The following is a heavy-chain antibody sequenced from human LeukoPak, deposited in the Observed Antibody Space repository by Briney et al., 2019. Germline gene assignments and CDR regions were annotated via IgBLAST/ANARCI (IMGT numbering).Heavy chain of an antibody. Sequence: SETLSRTGTVSGGSSSSGSYYWSWIRQPAGKGLEWIGRIYTSESTNYNPSLKSRVTISVDTSKNQFSLTLSSVTAADTAVYYCARDSSGDGYSSGYHWGQGTLVTVSS. CDR1: GGSSSSGSYY. CDR2: IYTSEST. V-gene: IGHV4-61*02. J-gene: IGHJ5*02. D-gene: IGHD6-25*01. CDR3: ARDSSGDGYSSGYH.